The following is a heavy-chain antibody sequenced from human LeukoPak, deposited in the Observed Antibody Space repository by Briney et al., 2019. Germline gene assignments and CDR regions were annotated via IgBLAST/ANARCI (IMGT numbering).Heavy chain of an antibody. J-gene: IGHJ4*02. CDR3: ACPYDYGDQRGYYFDY. CDR1: GFTFSSYA. V-gene: IGHV4-59*05. CDR2: IYYSGST. D-gene: IGHD4-17*01. Sequence: GSLRLSCAASGFTFSSYAMSWIRQPPGKGLEWIGGIYYSGSTYYNPSLKSRVTISVDTSKNQFSLKLSSVTAADTAVYYCACPYDYGDQRGYYFDYWGQGTLVTVSS.